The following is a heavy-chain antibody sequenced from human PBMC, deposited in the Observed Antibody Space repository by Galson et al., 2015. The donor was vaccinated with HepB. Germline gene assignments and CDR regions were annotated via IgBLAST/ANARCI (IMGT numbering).Heavy chain of an antibody. CDR2: IHYSGST. Sequence: TLSLTCSVSGGSISTNDYYWSWIRQSPGKGLEWIGYIHYSGSTYYNPSFKSRLIISVDTSKNQFSLKLSSVTAADTAVYYCARARSNLIVVVDWGQGTLVSVSS. D-gene: IGHD3-22*01. CDR3: ARARSNLIVVVD. CDR1: GGSISTNDYY. J-gene: IGHJ4*02. V-gene: IGHV4-30-4*01.